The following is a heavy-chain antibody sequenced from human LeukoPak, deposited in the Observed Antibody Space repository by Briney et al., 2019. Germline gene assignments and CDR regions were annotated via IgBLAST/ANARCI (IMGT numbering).Heavy chain of an antibody. V-gene: IGHV1-18*01. Sequence: ASVKVSCKASGYTFTSYAFRWVRQAPGQGLEWMGWISAYNGNTNYAQKLQGRVTMTTDTSTSTAYMELRSLRSDDTAVYYCARVVTYYDSTGTFDHWGQGTLVTVSS. CDR1: GYTFTSYA. CDR2: ISAYNGNT. J-gene: IGHJ4*02. D-gene: IGHD3-22*01. CDR3: ARVVTYYDSTGTFDH.